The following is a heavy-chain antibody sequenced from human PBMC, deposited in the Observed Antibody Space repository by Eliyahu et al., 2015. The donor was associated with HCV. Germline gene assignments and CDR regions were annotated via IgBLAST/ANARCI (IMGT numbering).Heavy chain of an antibody. CDR1: GLTFDDXA. J-gene: IGHJ3*02. Sequence: EVQLVESGGGLVQPGSSLRLSCAASGLTFDDXAMPWVRQVPGKGLGWVSGISWNSGSIGYADSLKGRFTISRDNAKNSLYLQMNSLRPEDTALYYCAKDLNDYGDYGADDAFDIWGQGTMVSVSS. D-gene: IGHD4-17*01. V-gene: IGHV3-9*01. CDR3: AKDLNDYGDYGADDAFDI. CDR2: ISWNSGSI.